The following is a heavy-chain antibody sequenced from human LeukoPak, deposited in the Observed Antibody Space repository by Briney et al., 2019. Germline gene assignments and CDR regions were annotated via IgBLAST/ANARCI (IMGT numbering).Heavy chain of an antibody. D-gene: IGHD6-19*01. V-gene: IGHV3-23*01. CDR1: GFTFSSYA. CDR3: AKDPDWGYSSGWYDY. CDR2: ISGSGGST. J-gene: IGHJ4*02. Sequence: GGSLRLSCAASGFTFSSYAMSGGRQAPGKGLEWVSAISGSGGSTYYADSVKGRFTISRDNSKNTLYLQMNSLRAEDTAVYYCAKDPDWGYSSGWYDYWGQGTLATVSS.